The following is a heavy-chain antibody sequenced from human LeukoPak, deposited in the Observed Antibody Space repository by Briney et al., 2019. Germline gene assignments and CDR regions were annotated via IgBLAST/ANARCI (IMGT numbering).Heavy chain of an antibody. CDR1: GFTFSNYW. CDR3: ASTQTFDY. CDR2: IKQVGSEK. Sequence: GGSLRLSCAASGFTFSNYWMSWVRQAPGKGLEWVANIKQVGSEKYYADSVKGRFTISRDNAKSSLYLQLNSLRVEDTAVYHCASTQTFDYWGQGALVTVPS. V-gene: IGHV3-7*05. J-gene: IGHJ4*02.